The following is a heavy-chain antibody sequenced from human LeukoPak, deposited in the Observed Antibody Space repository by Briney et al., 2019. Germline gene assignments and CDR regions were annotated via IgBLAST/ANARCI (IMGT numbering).Heavy chain of an antibody. Sequence: ASVKVSCKASGGTFISYAISWARQAPGQGLEWMGGIIPIFGTANYAQKFQGRVTITADESTSTAYMELSSLRSEDTAVYYCARDRGDSSSWSEGYDYWGQGTLVTVSS. CDR1: GGTFISYA. J-gene: IGHJ4*02. V-gene: IGHV1-69*01. CDR3: ARDRGDSSSWSEGYDY. D-gene: IGHD6-13*01. CDR2: IIPIFGTA.